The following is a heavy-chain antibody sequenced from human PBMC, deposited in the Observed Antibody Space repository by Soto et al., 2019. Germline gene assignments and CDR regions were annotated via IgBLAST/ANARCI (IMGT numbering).Heavy chain of an antibody. CDR3: ARARYYDSSGYYSAFDY. CDR1: GFTFSTYG. Sequence: PGGSLRLSCAASGFTFSTYGMHWVRQAPGKGLEWVSVIWYDGSYKFYADSAKGRFTISRDNSKNTLYLQMNSLRAEDTAVYYCARARYYDSSGYYSAFDYWGQGTLVTVSS. J-gene: IGHJ4*02. CDR2: IWYDGSYK. V-gene: IGHV3-33*01. D-gene: IGHD3-22*01.